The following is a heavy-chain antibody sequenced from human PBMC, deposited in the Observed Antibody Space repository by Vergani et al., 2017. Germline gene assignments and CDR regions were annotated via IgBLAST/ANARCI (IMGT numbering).Heavy chain of an antibody. Sequence: QVQLVQSGAEVKKPGSSVKVSCKASGGTFSSYAISWVRQAPGQGLEWMGGIIPIFGIANYAQKFQGRVTITADESTSTAYMELSSLRSEDTAVYYCARDGREGYYDSSGMYYFDYWGQGTLVTVSS. D-gene: IGHD3-22*01. V-gene: IGHV1-69*01. CDR3: ARDGREGYYDSSGMYYFDY. CDR1: GGTFSSYA. J-gene: IGHJ4*02. CDR2: IIPIFGIA.